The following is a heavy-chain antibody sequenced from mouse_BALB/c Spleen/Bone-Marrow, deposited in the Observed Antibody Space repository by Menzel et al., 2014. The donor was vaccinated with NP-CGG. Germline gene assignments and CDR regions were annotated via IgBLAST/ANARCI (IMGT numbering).Heavy chain of an antibody. CDR3: ARLGYYDYHDN. D-gene: IGHD1-1*01. V-gene: IGHV4-2*02. CDR1: GFDFGRYW. Sequence: EVQLQESGGGLVQPGGSLNLACVASGFDFGRYWMSWARQAPGKGLEWIGEINPGSSTINYSPSLKDKFIMSRDNARNTLYMQMRKVRSEDTALYYCARLGYYDYHDNWGQGTTLTVSS. CDR2: INPGSSTI. J-gene: IGHJ2*01.